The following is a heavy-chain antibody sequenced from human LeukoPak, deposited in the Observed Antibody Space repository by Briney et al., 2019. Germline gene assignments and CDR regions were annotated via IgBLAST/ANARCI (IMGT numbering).Heavy chain of an antibody. CDR3: ARLIAAAGLSYFDY. D-gene: IGHD6-13*01. CDR2: ISAYNGNT. J-gene: IGHJ4*02. V-gene: IGHV1-18*01. CDR1: GYTFTSYG. Sequence: GASVKVSCKASGYTFTSYGISWVRQAPGQGLEWMGWISAYNGNTNYAQKLQGRVTMTTDTSTSTAYMELRSLRSDDTAVYYCARLIAAAGLSYFDYWGQGTLVTVSS.